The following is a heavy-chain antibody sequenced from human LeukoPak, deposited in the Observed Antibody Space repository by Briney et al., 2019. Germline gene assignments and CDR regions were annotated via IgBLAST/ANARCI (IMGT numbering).Heavy chain of an antibody. CDR3: ARESSSDSSGYYYWFDP. D-gene: IGHD3-22*01. CDR1: GYTFTRNG. V-gene: IGHV1-18*01. J-gene: IGHJ5*02. CDR2: ISAYNGNT. Sequence: ASVKVSCKASGYTFTRNGISWVRQAPGQGLEWMGRISAYNGNTNYAQKLQGRATMTPDTSTSTAYMELRSLRSDDTAVYYCARESSSDSSGYYYWFDPWGKGTLVTVSS.